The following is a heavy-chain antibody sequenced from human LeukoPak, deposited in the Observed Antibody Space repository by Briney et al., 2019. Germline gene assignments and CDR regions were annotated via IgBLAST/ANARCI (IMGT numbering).Heavy chain of an antibody. CDR1: GGSISNTNFY. CDR2: IYYSGIT. V-gene: IGHV4-39*01. CDR3: ARQVPGPYNYYGMDV. Sequence: PSETLSLTCTVSGGSISNTNFYWAWIRQPPGKGLEWIANIYYSGITSYNPSLRSRVTMSVDTSKSQFSLRLTSVTAADTAVYYCARQVPGPYNYYGMDVWGQGTTVTVSS. J-gene: IGHJ6*02.